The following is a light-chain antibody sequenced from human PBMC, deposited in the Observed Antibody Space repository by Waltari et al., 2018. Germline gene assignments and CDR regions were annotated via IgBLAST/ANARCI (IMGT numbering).Light chain of an antibody. V-gene: IGLV2-23*02. CDR2: EVS. CDR1: SSQVGGYNL. J-gene: IGLJ3*02. Sequence: QSALTQPASVSGSPGQSITISCTGTSSQVGGYNLVSWYQQHPGKAPKLMIYEVSKRPSGVSNRFSGSKSGNTASLTISGLQAEDEADYYCCSYAGSTTWVFGGGTKLTVL. CDR3: CSYAGSTTWV.